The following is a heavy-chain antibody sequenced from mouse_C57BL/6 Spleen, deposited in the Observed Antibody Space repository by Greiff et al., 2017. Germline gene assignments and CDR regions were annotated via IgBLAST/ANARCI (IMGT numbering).Heavy chain of an antibody. CDR2: ISDGGSYT. CDR3: ARDGEIYYYGSSYYYYALDY. Sequence: EVMLVESGGGLVKPGGSLKLSCAASGFTFSSYAMSWVRQTPEKRLELVATISDGGSYTYYPDNVKGRFTISRDNAKNNLYLQMSHLKSEDTAMYYCARDGEIYYYGSSYYYYALDYWGQGTSVTVSS. CDR1: GFTFSSYA. V-gene: IGHV5-4*01. J-gene: IGHJ4*01. D-gene: IGHD1-1*01.